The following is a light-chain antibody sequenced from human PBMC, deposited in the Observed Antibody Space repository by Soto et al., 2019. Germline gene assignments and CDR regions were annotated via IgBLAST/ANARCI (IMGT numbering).Light chain of an antibody. CDR1: SGDVGGYNY. J-gene: IGLJ2*01. V-gene: IGLV2-14*01. CDR3: RSYTSSSPV. CDR2: DVS. Sequence: QSALTQPASVSGSPGQSITISCTGTSGDVGGYNYVSWYQQHPGKAPKLMIYDVSNRPSGVSNRFSGSKSGNTASLTISGLQAEDEADYYCRSYTSSSPVFGGGTKLTVL.